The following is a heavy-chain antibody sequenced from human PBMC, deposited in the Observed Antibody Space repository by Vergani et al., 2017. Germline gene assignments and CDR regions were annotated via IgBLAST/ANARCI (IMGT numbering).Heavy chain of an antibody. CDR2: IKQDGSEK. J-gene: IGHJ5*02. D-gene: IGHD6-13*01. CDR3: ARESPLGWQQLSANWFDP. Sequence: EVQLVESGGGLVQPGGSLRLSCAASGFTFSSYWMSWVRQAPGKGLEWVANIKQDGSEKYDVDSVKGRFTISRDNAKNSLYLQMNSLRAEDTAVYYCARESPLGWQQLSANWFDPWGQGTLVTVSS. V-gene: IGHV3-7*03. CDR1: GFTFSSYW.